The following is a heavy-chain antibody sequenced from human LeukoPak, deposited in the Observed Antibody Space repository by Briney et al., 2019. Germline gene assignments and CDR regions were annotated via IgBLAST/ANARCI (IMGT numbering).Heavy chain of an antibody. J-gene: IGHJ4*02. CDR2: IANGGSEV. CDR3: ARDIIGGWSYDH. D-gene: IGHD3-10*01. V-gene: IGHV3-30*03. CDR1: GFTFSSHG. Sequence: AGGSLRLPCVVSGFTFSSHGMHWVRQAPGKGLEWVAWVAVIANGGSEVAYADSVKGRFTISRDNSKNTVDLRMTSLKTEDTAVYYCARDIIGGWSYDHWGQGTLVAVSS.